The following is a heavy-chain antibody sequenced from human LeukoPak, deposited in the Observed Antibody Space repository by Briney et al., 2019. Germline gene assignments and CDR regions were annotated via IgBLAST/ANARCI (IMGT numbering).Heavy chain of an antibody. J-gene: IGHJ4*02. Sequence: PSETLSLTCAVYGGSFSGYYWSWIRQPPGKGLEWIGEINHSGSTNCNPSLKSRVTISVDTSKNQFSLKLSSVTAADTAVYYCARDLELSIALYYFDYWGQGTLVTVSS. CDR3: ARDLELSIALYYFDY. D-gene: IGHD3-10*01. V-gene: IGHV4-34*01. CDR1: GGSFSGYY. CDR2: INHSGST.